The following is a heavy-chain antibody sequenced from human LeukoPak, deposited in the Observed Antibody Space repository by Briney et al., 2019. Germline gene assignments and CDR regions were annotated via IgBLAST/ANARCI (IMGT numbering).Heavy chain of an antibody. CDR2: INPNSGGT. Sequence: ASVKVSCKASGYTFTGYYMHWVRQAPGQGLEWMGRINPNSGGTNYAQKFQGRVTMTRDTSISTAYMELSRLRSDDTAVYYCARERVVRCSFDYWGQGTLVTVSS. V-gene: IGHV1-2*06. D-gene: IGHD3-10*01. CDR3: ARERVVRCSFDY. CDR1: GYTFTGYY. J-gene: IGHJ4*02.